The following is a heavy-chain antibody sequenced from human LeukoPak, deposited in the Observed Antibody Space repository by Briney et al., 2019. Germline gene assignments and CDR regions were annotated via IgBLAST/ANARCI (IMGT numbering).Heavy chain of an antibody. Sequence: GGSLRLSCAASGFTFSNYAMSWVRQAPGKGLEWVAVISYDGSNKYYADSVKGRFTISRDNSKNTLYLQMNSLRAEDTAVYYCARVYSSSWYYFDYWGQGTLVTVSS. CDR2: ISYDGSNK. D-gene: IGHD6-13*01. CDR3: ARVYSSSWYYFDY. CDR1: GFTFSNYA. V-gene: IGHV3-30*03. J-gene: IGHJ4*02.